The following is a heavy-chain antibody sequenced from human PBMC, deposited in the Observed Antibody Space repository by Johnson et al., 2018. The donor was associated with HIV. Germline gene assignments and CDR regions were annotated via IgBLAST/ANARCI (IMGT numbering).Heavy chain of an antibody. V-gene: IGHV3-30*18. CDR2: ISYDGSNK. CDR3: AKCGDADAFDI. D-gene: IGHD3-10*01. Sequence: QLVESGGGVVQPGRSLRLSCAASGFTFSSYGMHWVRQAPGKGLEWVAVISYDGSNKYYADSVKGRFTISRDNSKNTLYLQMNSLRAEDTAVYYCAKCGDADAFDIWGQGTMVTVSS. CDR1: GFTFSSYG. J-gene: IGHJ3*02.